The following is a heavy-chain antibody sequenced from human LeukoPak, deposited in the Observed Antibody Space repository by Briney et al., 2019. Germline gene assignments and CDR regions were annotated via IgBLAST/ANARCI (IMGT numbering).Heavy chain of an antibody. V-gene: IGHV3-21*01. CDR3: AKDRGAIAPAGDALDV. D-gene: IGHD6-13*01. CDR1: GFTFSRYS. J-gene: IGHJ3*01. Sequence: PGGSLRLSCAASGFTFSRYSMSWVRQAPGKGLERVSAISPDSNYIYYADSVEGRFTISRDNSKNTLYLQMNGLRGEDTAVYYCAKDRGAIAPAGDALDVWGQGTMVTVSS. CDR2: ISPDSNYI.